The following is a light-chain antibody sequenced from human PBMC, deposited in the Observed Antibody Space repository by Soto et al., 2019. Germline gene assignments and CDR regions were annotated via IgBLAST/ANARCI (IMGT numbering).Light chain of an antibody. CDR1: SSNIGANS. CDR2: DNN. V-gene: IGLV1-51*01. CDR3: AAWDSSLSAGV. J-gene: IGLJ1*01. Sequence: QSVLTQPPSVSAAPRQKVTISCSGSSSNIGANSVSWYQQVPGTAPKLLIYDNNKRPSGIPDRFSGSKSDTSATLGITGPQTGDEADYYCAAWDSSLSAGVFGTGTKLTVL.